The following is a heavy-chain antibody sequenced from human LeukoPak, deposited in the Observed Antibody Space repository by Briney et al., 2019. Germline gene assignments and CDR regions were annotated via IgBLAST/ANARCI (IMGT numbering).Heavy chain of an antibody. D-gene: IGHD4-17*01. CDR3: ARAVLGDYGVSFDY. J-gene: IGHJ4*02. Sequence: GGSLRLSCAASGFTFSSYAMSWVRQAPGKGLEWVSAISGSGGSTYYADSVKGRFTISRDNSKNTLYLQMNSLRAEDTAVYYCARAVLGDYGVSFDYWGQGTLVTVSS. CDR1: GFTFSSYA. V-gene: IGHV3-23*01. CDR2: ISGSGGST.